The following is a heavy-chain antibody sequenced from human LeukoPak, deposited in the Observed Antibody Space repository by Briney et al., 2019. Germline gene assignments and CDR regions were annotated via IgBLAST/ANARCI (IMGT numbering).Heavy chain of an antibody. J-gene: IGHJ4*02. CDR2: IRFDGTSE. Sequence: GGSLRLSCAASGFTFSNFGMHWVRQAPGKGLEWVAFIRFDGTSEFYADSVKARFTISRDNSKNTLYLQMNSLRAEDTAVYYCAREWRGAAAGRPDYWGQGTLVTVSS. CDR1: GFTFSNFG. D-gene: IGHD6-13*01. V-gene: IGHV3-30*02. CDR3: AREWRGAAAGRPDY.